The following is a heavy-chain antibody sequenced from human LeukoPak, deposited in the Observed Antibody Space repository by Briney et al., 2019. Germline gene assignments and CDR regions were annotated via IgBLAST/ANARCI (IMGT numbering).Heavy chain of an antibody. Sequence: ETLSLTCTVSGGSMRTYYWSWVRQAPGKGLEWVSGISASGVSTYTADSVKGRFTISRDNSNNTLYLQMNSLRAEDTAMYYCVRKSGVMSVVVTSNYFDYWGQGTLVTVSS. CDR1: GGSMRTYY. V-gene: IGHV3-23*01. CDR3: VRKSGVMSVVVTSNYFDY. J-gene: IGHJ4*02. CDR2: ISASGVST. D-gene: IGHD2-21*02.